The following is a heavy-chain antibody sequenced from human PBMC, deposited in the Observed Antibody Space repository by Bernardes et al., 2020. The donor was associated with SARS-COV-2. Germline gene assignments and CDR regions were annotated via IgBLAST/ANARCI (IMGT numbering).Heavy chain of an antibody. CDR1: GFTFSSYT. J-gene: IGHJ5*02. CDR2: ISSSSSTK. CDR3: ARDDYVWGSYRYTRLNWFDP. V-gene: IGHV3-48*01. Sequence: GGSLILSCAASGFTFSSYTMNWVRQAPGKGLEWVSYISSSSSTKYYADSVKGRFTISRDNAKNSLYLQMNSLRAEDTAVYYCARDDYVWGSYRYTRLNWFDPWSQGALVTVSS. D-gene: IGHD3-16*02.